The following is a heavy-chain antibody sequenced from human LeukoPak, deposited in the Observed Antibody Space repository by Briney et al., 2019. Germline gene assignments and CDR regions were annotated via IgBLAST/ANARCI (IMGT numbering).Heavy chain of an antibody. Sequence: ASVKVSCKTSGYSFNSHHVHWVRQAPGQGLEWMGINFFHDGSTSNTQKLQGRVTMTRDTSTSTVYMELSSLRSEDTAVYYCARDSGNYHYDMDVWGQGTTVIVSS. CDR2: NFFHDGST. D-gene: IGHD3-10*01. CDR3: ARDSGNYHYDMDV. V-gene: IGHV1-46*02. CDR1: GYSFNSHH. J-gene: IGHJ6*02.